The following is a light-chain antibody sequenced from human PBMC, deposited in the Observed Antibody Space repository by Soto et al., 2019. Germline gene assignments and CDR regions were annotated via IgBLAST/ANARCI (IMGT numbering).Light chain of an antibody. Sequence: QSALTQPASVSGSPGQSITISCTGTSSDVGGYNYVSWYQQHPGKAPKLMIYDVSNRPSGVSNRFSGSKSGNTASLTISGLRAEDEADYYCSSYTSSSTPLVFGTGTKLTV. V-gene: IGLV2-14*01. CDR1: SSDVGGYNY. CDR2: DVS. CDR3: SSYTSSSTPLV. J-gene: IGLJ1*01.